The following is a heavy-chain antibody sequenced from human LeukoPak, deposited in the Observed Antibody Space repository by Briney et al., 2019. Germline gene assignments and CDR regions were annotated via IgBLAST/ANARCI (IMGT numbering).Heavy chain of an antibody. CDR2: IIPILGIA. V-gene: IGHV1-69*02. CDR3: ARAPTGDPLLDY. CDR1: GGTXSSYT. Sequence: XKAXGGTXSSYTISWVRQAPGQGLEWMGRIIPILGIANYAQKFQVRVTITADKSTSTAYMELSSLRSEDTAVYYCARAPTGDPLLDYWGQGTLVTVSS. J-gene: IGHJ4*02.